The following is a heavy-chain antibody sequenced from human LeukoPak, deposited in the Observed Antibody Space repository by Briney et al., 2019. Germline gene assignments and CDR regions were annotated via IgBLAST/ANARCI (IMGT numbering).Heavy chain of an antibody. CDR1: GGSFSGYY. D-gene: IGHD2-15*01. J-gene: IGHJ1*01. Sequence: SETLSLTCAVYGGSFSGYYWSWIRQPPGKGLEWIGEINHSGSTNYNPSLKSRVTISVDTSKNQFSLKLSSVTAADTAVYYCARGLHTGSYFQHWGQGTLVTVSS. CDR2: INHSGST. CDR3: ARGLHTGSYFQH. V-gene: IGHV4-34*01.